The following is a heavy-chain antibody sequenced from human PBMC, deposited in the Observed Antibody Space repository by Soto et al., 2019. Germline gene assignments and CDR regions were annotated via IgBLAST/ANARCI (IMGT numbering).Heavy chain of an antibody. V-gene: IGHV1-2*04. CDR3: AREAAARPLHYYGMDV. CDR1: GYTFTGYY. Sequence: ASVKVSCKASGYTFTGYYTHWVRQAPGQGLEWMGWINPNSGGTNYAQKFQGWVTMTRDTSISTAYMELSRLRSDDTAVYYCAREAAARPLHYYGMDVWGQGTTVTVSS. J-gene: IGHJ6*02. CDR2: INPNSGGT. D-gene: IGHD6-6*01.